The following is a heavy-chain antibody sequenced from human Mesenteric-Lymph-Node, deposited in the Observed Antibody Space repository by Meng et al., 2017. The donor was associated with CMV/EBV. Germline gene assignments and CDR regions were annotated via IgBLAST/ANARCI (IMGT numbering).Heavy chain of an antibody. CDR2: FDPEDGET. CDR1: GYTLTELS. D-gene: IGHD2-2*01. J-gene: IGHJ4*02. Sequence: ASVKVSCKVSGYTLTELSMHWVRQAPGKGLEWTGGFDPEDGETIYAQKFQGRVTMTEDTSTDTAYIELSSLRSEDTAVYYCAREVDIVVVPAASRLVGFDYWGQGTLVTVSS. V-gene: IGHV1-24*01. CDR3: AREVDIVVVPAASRLVGFDY.